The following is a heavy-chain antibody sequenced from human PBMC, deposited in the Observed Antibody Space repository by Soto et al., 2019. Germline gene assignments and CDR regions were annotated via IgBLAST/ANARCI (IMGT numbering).Heavy chain of an antibody. CDR1: GGSISSSSYY. D-gene: IGHD3-3*01. V-gene: IGHV4-39*01. CDR2: IYYSGST. J-gene: IGHJ6*02. CDR3: ARHYDFWSGYYTGPEYYYYGMDV. Sequence: SETLSLTCTVSGGSISSSSYYWGWIRQPPGKGLEWIGSIYYSGSTYYNPSLKSRVTISVDTSKNQFSLKLSSVTAADTAVYYCARHYDFWSGYYTGPEYYYYGMDVWGQGTTVTVSS.